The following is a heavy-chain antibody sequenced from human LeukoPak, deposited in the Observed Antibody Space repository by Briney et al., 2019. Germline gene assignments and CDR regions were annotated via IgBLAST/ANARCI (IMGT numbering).Heavy chain of an antibody. V-gene: IGHV3-74*01. J-gene: IGHJ2*01. Sequence: PGGSLRLSCAASGFTFSSYWMHWVRQAPGKGLVWVSRIHRDGTDTNYADSVKGRFTISRDNAKNSLYLQMNSLRAEDTAVYYCARAGYYYDILTGYYPGWYFDLWGRGTLVTVSS. D-gene: IGHD3-9*01. CDR2: IHRDGTDT. CDR1: GFTFSSYW. CDR3: ARAGYYYDILTGYYPGWYFDL.